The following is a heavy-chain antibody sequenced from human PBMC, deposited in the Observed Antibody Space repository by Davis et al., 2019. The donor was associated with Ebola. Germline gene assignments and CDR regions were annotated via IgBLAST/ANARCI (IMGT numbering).Heavy chain of an antibody. Sequence: PSETLSLTCAVYVGSFSGYYWGWTRQPPGKGLEWIGSIYYSGSTYYNPSLKSRVTISVDTSKNQFSLKLSSVTAADTAVYYCASVPTVGVPGLGYWGQGTLVTVSS. J-gene: IGHJ4*02. CDR3: ASVPTVGVPGLGY. CDR2: IYYSGST. CDR1: VGSFSGYY. D-gene: IGHD4-17*01. V-gene: IGHV4-34*01.